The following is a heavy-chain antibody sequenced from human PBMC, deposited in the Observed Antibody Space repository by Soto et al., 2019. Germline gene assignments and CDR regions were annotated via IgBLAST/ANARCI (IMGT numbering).Heavy chain of an antibody. D-gene: IGHD1-26*01. Sequence: SQTLSLTCAISGDSVSSNSAAWNWIRQSPSRGLEWLGRTYYRSKWYNDYAVSVKSRITINPDTSKNQFSLQLNSVTPEDTAVYYCASNGRWADTGGYSWFDPWGQGTLVTVSS. CDR2: TYYRSKWYN. J-gene: IGHJ5*02. CDR1: GDSVSSNSAA. CDR3: ASNGRWADTGGYSWFDP. V-gene: IGHV6-1*01.